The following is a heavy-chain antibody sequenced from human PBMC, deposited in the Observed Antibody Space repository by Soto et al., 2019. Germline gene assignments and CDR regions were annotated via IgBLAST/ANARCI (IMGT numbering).Heavy chain of an antibody. CDR1: GYSFSDYW. J-gene: IGHJ6*02. D-gene: IGHD2-2*01. CDR3: ARRSSSTSYYYGMDV. Sequence: GESLKISCKASGYSFSDYWIGWVRQMTGRGLEWMGIIYPGDSDTRYSPSFQGQVTISADKSISTAYLQWSSLKASDTAMYYCARRSSSTSYYYGMDVWGQGTTVTVSS. CDR2: IYPGDSDT. V-gene: IGHV5-51*01.